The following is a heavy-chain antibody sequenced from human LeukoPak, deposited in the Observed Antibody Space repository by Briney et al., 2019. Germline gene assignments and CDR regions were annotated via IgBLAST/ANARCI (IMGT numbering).Heavy chain of an antibody. CDR2: IYYTGST. Sequence: SETLSLTCTVFGGSIRSYYWSWIRQSPGKGLEWIGYIYYTGSTNYNSSLKSRVTISLDTSKKQFSLKLKSVTAADTAVYYCARDGYYYGSGSPGGGYYYYYMDVWGKGTTVTISS. D-gene: IGHD3-10*01. V-gene: IGHV4-59*01. CDR1: GGSIRSYY. J-gene: IGHJ6*03. CDR3: ARDGYYYGSGSPGGGYYYYYMDV.